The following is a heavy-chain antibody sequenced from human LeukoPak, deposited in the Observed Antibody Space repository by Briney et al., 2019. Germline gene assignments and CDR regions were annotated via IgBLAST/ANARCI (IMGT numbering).Heavy chain of an antibody. D-gene: IGHD5-18*01. J-gene: IGHJ3*02. CDR2: FDPEDSET. CDR3: ATSDTAMVRDAFDI. CDR1: GYTLTELS. Sequence: ASVKVSFKVSGYTLTELSMHWVRQAPGKGLEWMGGFDPEDSETIYAQKFQGRVTMTEDTSTDTAYMELSSLRSEDTAVYYCATSDTAMVRDAFDIWGQGTMVTVSS. V-gene: IGHV1-24*01.